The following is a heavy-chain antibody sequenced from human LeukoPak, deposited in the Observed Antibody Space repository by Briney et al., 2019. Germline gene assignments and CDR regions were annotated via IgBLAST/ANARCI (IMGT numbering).Heavy chain of an antibody. Sequence: TGGSLRLSCAASGFTFSSYEMHWVRQPPGKGLEWVSYISSSDSTIYYADSVKGRFTISRDNAKNSLYLQVNSLRAEDTAVYYCARDYGGSSPFDYWGQGTLVTVSS. CDR2: ISSSDSTI. V-gene: IGHV3-48*03. CDR3: ARDYGGSSPFDY. CDR1: GFTFSSYE. J-gene: IGHJ4*02. D-gene: IGHD4-23*01.